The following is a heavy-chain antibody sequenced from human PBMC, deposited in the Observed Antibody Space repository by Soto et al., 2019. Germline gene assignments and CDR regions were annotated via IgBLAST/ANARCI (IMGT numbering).Heavy chain of an antibody. V-gene: IGHV4-4*07. D-gene: IGHD2-2*01. CDR3: ARDISAYGMDV. J-gene: IGHJ6*02. CDR1: GASITGSSY. CDR2: FSLSGTT. Sequence: PSETLSLTCTVSGASITGSSYCSWIRQPAGKGLEWIGRFSLSGTTSYNPSLRSRVTMSADVSKNQFSLRLSSVTAADTAVYYCARDISAYGMDVWGQGTTVTVSS.